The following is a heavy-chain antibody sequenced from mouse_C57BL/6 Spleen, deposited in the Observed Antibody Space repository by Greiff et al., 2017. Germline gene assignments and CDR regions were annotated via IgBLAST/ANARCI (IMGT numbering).Heavy chain of an antibody. D-gene: IGHD2-4*01. CDR3: TRGDYEGYAMDY. CDR2: ISSGGDYI. V-gene: IGHV5-9-1*02. CDR1: GFTFSSYA. Sequence: EVKLMESGEGLVKPGGSLKLSCAASGFTFSSYAMSWVRQTPEKRLEWVAYISSGGDYIYYADTVKGRFTISRDNARNTLYLQMSSLKSEDTAMYYCTRGDYEGYAMDYWGQGTSVTVSS. J-gene: IGHJ4*01.